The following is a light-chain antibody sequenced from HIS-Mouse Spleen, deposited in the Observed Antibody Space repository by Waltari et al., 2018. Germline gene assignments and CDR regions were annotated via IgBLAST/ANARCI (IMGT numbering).Light chain of an antibody. V-gene: IGLV3-10*01. CDR1: ALPKQS. J-gene: IGLJ2*01. CDR3: YSTDSSGNHRV. Sequence: SYELTQPPSVSVSPGQTARSTCSGDALPKQSAYWYQQNSGQAPVLFIYEDSKRPSGIPERFSGPSSGTMATLTISGAQVEDEADYYCYSTDSSGNHRVFGGGTKLTVL. CDR2: EDS.